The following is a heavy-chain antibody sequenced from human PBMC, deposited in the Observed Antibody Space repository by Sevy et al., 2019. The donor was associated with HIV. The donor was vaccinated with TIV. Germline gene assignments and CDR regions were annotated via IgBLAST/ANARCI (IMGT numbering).Heavy chain of an antibody. D-gene: IGHD2-21*01. J-gene: IGHJ4*02. CDR3: VKEGGGEGGDH. CDR2: IQYDGSNK. CDR1: GFSFSSYA. V-gene: IGHV3-30*02. Sequence: GESLKISCAASGFSFSSYAMHWVRQAPGKGLEWMSYIQYDGSNKDYGDSVKGRFTISRDNSKNTLYLQMNSLRVEDTAVFYCVKEGGGEGGDHWGQGTLVTVSS.